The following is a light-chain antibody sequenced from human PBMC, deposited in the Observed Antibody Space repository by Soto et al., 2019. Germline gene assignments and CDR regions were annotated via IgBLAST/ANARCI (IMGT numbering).Light chain of an antibody. CDR3: QQYNTWPPKYT. CDR1: QSVSSY. V-gene: IGKV3-15*01. Sequence: DRVMTQSPATLSVSPGGRATLSCRASQSVSSYLAWYQQRPGQPPRLLIYGASTRATGIPARFSGSGSGTEFSLTISSLQSEDFAVYYCQQYNTWPPKYTFGQGTKLEIK. CDR2: GAS. J-gene: IGKJ2*01.